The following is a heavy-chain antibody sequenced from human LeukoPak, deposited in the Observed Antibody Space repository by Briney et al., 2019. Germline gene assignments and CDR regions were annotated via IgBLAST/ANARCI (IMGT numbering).Heavy chain of an antibody. CDR3: ASTYYYYYYMDV. CDR2: IYYSGST. CDR1: GGSISNYY. J-gene: IGHJ6*03. Sequence: SETLSLTCTVSGGSISNYYWNWLRQPPGKGLEWGGYIYYSGSTNYNPSLKSRVTISVDTSRNQFSLKLNSVTAADTAVYYCASTYYYYYYMDVWGNGTTVTVSS. V-gene: IGHV4-59*08.